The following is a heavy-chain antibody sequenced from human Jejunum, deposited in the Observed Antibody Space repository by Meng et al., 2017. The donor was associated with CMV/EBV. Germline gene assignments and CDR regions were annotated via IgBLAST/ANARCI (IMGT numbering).Heavy chain of an antibody. CDR2: ISTSSSFI. CDR3: VRRDSGYDLTVFDV. V-gene: IGHV3-21*01. D-gene: IGHD5-12*01. J-gene: IGHJ3*01. Sequence: GFSFNTNGMNWVRQAPGKGLEWVSCISTSSSFIHYADSIKDRFVISRDNAKNSLYLQMDSLRAEDTAVYYCVRRDSGYDLTVFDVWGQGTMVTVSS. CDR1: GFSFNTNG.